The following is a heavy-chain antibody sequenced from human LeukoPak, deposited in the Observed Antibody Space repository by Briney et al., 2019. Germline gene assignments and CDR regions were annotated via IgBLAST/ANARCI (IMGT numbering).Heavy chain of an antibody. J-gene: IGHJ4*02. CDR2: INCNTGDP. CDR1: GYTFSSYA. Sequence: GASVKVSCKASGYTFSSYAVNWVRQAPGQGLEWMGWINCNTGDPAYAQGFTGRFVLSLDTSVRTTYLQINNLKAEDTAVYYCVRQYCGENTCRYRTYFDYWGQGTLVTVSS. CDR3: VRQYCGENTCRYRTYFDY. V-gene: IGHV7-4-1*02. D-gene: IGHD2-21*01.